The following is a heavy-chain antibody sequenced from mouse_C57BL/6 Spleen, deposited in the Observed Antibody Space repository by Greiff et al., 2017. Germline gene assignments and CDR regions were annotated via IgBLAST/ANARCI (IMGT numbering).Heavy chain of an antibody. CDR2: IDPANGNA. CDR3: ARGTTWGDY. D-gene: IGHD1-1*01. V-gene: IGHV14-3*01. CDR1: GFNIKNTY. Sequence: DVQLQESVAELVRPGASVKLSCTASGFNIKNTYMPWVKQRPEQGLEWIGRIDPANGNAKYAPKFQGKATITADTASNTAYLQLSSLTSEDAAIYYCARGTTWGDYWGQGTSVTVSS. J-gene: IGHJ4*01.